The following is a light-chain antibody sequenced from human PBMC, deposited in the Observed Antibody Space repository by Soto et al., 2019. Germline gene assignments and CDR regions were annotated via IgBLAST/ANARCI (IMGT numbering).Light chain of an antibody. Sequence: ASVSWSPGDLNTIACTGTSSDVGGYNYVSLCQQHPVKAPKLMIYEVSNRPSGVSNRFSGSKSGNTASLTISGLQAEEEAGYYCSSYTSSNFYVFGTGTKVTV. V-gene: IGLV2-14*01. CDR2: EVS. CDR1: SSDVGGYNY. CDR3: SSYTSSNFYV. J-gene: IGLJ1*01.